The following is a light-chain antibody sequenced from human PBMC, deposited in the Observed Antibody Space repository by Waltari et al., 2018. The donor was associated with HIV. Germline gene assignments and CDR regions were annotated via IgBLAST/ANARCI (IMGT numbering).Light chain of an antibody. CDR3: CSYSDTSGSVE. Sequence: QSALTQPAAVSGSPGQSITIPCTPTSGNSGGFNSVSWYQQYPGKAPVLVIYDVNKRPSGVSIRFSGSKSGNTASLTISGLQTEDESVYYCCSYSDTSGSVEFGGGTRLTVL. V-gene: IGLV2-14*03. J-gene: IGLJ2*01. CDR2: DVN. CDR1: SGNSGGFNS.